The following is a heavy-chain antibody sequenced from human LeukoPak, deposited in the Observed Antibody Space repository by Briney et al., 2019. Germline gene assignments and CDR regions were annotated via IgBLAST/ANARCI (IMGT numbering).Heavy chain of an antibody. V-gene: IGHV3-64*01. D-gene: IGHD4-23*01. CDR1: GFTFSSYA. CDR3: ARDQYRGTTVVTPGPFDI. CDR2: ISSNGGST. J-gene: IGHJ3*02. Sequence: GGSLRLSCAASGFTFSSYAMHWVRQAPGKGLEYVSAISSNGGSTYYVNSVKGRFTISRDNSKNTLYLQMGSLRAEDMAVYYCARDQYRGTTVVTPGPFDIWGQGTMVTVSS.